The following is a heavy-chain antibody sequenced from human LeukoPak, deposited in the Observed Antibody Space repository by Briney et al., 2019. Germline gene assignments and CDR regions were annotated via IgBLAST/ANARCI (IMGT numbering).Heavy chain of an antibody. CDR2: ISVYNGNT. V-gene: IGHV1-18*04. CDR1: GYTFSSCG. Sequence: GASVKVSCKASGYTFSSCGISWVRQAPGEGLEGVGWISVYNGNTNYAQRFQGRVTMTTDTSTNTAYMELRSLTSDDTAVYYCASGHYDSGSSYLGLDHWGQGTLVTVSS. CDR3: ASGHYDSGSSYLGLDH. D-gene: IGHD3-10*01. J-gene: IGHJ4*02.